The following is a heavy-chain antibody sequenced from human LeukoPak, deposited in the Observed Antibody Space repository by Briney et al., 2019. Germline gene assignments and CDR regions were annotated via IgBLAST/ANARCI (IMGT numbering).Heavy chain of an antibody. Sequence: ASVKVSCKASGGTFSTYAITWVRQAPGQGLEWMGIINPSGGSTSYAQKFQGRVTMTRDMSTSTVYMELSSLRSEDTAVYYCARGTLQWLATNWFDPWGQGTLVTVSS. V-gene: IGHV1-46*01. CDR2: INPSGGST. J-gene: IGHJ5*02. CDR3: ARGTLQWLATNWFDP. D-gene: IGHD6-19*01. CDR1: GGTFSTYA.